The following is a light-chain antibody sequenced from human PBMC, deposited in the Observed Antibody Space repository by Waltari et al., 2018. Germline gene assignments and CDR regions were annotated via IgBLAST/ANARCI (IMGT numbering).Light chain of an antibody. V-gene: IGKV1-9*01. CDR2: AAT. CDR1: QGLNDF. CDR3: QLLNSSQWT. Sequence: IQLTQSPSSLSASVGDRVTITCRAIQGLNDFLAWYQQKQGKAPKLLIYAATTVQSGVPARFSGSGSGTDFTLTISSLQPEDFATYYCQLLNSSQWTFGQGTKVEIK. J-gene: IGKJ1*01.